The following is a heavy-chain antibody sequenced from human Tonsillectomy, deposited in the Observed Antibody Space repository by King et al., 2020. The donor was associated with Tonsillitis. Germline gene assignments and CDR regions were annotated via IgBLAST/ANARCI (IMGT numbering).Heavy chain of an antibody. CDR2: IDPSDSYT. CDR1: GYSFTTYW. D-gene: IGHD6-19*01. Sequence: VQLVESGAEMKKPGESLRISCKGSGYSFTTYWISWVRHLPGKGLEWMGKIDPSDSYTSYSPSFQGHVTISGDKSITTAYMQWSSLKASDTAMYYCARRIMAVSGDAFDVWGQGTMVTVSS. J-gene: IGHJ3*01. CDR3: ARRIMAVSGDAFDV. V-gene: IGHV5-10-1*03.